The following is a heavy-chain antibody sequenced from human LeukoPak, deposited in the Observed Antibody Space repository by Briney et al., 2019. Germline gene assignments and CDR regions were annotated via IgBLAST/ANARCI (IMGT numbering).Heavy chain of an antibody. D-gene: IGHD2-15*01. CDR1: GGSISSSSYY. CDR3: ARGPIVVVVAATRWDY. J-gene: IGHJ4*02. CDR2: IYYSGST. Sequence: PSETLSLTCTVSGGSISSSSYYWGWIRQPPGKGLEWIGSIYYSGSTYYNPSLKSRVTISVDTSKNQFSLKLSSVTAADTAVYYCARGPIVVVVAATRWDYWGQGALVIVSS. V-gene: IGHV4-39*01.